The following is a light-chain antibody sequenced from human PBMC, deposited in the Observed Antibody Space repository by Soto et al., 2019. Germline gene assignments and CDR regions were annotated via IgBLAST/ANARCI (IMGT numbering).Light chain of an antibody. CDR1: QSLLHSNGYNY. CDR2: LGS. Sequence: VMTHSPLSLPVTPGEPASISCRSSQSLLHSNGYNYLDWYLQKPGQSPQLLIYLGSNRASGVPDRFSGSGSGTDFTLKISRVEAEDVGVYYCMQPLQSWTFGQGTKVDIK. CDR3: MQPLQSWT. J-gene: IGKJ1*01. V-gene: IGKV2-28*01.